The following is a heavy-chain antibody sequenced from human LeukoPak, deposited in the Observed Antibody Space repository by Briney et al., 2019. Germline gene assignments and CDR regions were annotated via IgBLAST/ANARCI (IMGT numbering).Heavy chain of an antibody. V-gene: IGHV4-4*07. CDR3: ARGGQRPLFDY. CDR2: IYTSGST. J-gene: IGHJ4*02. Sequence: ASETLSLTCTVSGGSISSYYWSWIRQPAGKGPEWIGRIYTSGSTNYNPSLKSRVTMSVDTSKNQFSLKLSSVTAADTAVYYCARGGQRPLFDYWGQGTLVTVSS. CDR1: GGSISSYY. D-gene: IGHD3-16*01.